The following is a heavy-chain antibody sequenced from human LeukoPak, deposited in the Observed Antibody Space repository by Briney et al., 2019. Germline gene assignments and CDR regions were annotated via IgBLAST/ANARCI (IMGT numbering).Heavy chain of an antibody. J-gene: IGHJ5*02. D-gene: IGHD1-7*01. CDR3: ARHVSGYNWNYLHWFDP. CDR2: IYTSGST. CDR1: GGSITGYY. V-gene: IGHV4-4*09. Sequence: SETLSLTCTVSGGSITGYYWSWIRQPPGKGLEWIGYIYTSGSTNYNPSLNSRVTISVDTSKNQFSLKLSSVTAADTAVYYCARHVSGYNWNYLHWFDPWGQGTLVTVSS.